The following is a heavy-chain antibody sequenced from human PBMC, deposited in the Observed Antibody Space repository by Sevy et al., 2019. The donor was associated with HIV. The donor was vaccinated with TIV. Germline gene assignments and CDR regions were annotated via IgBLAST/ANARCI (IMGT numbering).Heavy chain of an antibody. CDR3: ARDLREYSSSSKYYFDY. Sequence: GGSLRLSCAASGFTFSSYSMNWVRQAPGKGLEWVSSISSSNNDKYYANSLKGRFTISRDNDKNSLYLQMNSLRAEDTAVYYCARDLREYSSSSKYYFDYWGQGILVTVSS. CDR1: GFTFSSYS. J-gene: IGHJ4*02. V-gene: IGHV3-21*01. D-gene: IGHD6-6*01. CDR2: ISSSNNDK.